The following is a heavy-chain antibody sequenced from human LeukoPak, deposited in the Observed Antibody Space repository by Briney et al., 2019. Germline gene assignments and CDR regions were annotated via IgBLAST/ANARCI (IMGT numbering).Heavy chain of an antibody. J-gene: IGHJ5*02. V-gene: IGHV4-31*03. Sequence: SQTLSLTCTVSGGSISSGGYYWSWIRQHPGKGLEWIGYIYYSGSTYYNPSLKSRVTISVDTSKNQFSLKLSSVTAVDTAVYYCARVVSSGYDGNWFDPWGQGTLVTVSS. CDR2: IYYSGST. CDR1: GGSISSGGYY. CDR3: ARVVSSGYDGNWFDP. D-gene: IGHD5-12*01.